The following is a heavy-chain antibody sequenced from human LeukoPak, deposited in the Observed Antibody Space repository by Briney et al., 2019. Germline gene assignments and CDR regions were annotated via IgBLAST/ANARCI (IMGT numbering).Heavy chain of an antibody. CDR2: IYYTGNT. Sequence: SETLSLTCNVSGTSMNNYWWSWIRQPPGTGLEWIANIYYTGNTNYNPSPKSRVSISVDTSKSQFSLTLRSVSAADTAVYYCARRPYYYDTSNPAYYYYMDVWGKGTTVTVSS. D-gene: IGHD3-22*01. J-gene: IGHJ6*03. V-gene: IGHV4-59*08. CDR1: GTSMNNYW. CDR3: ARRPYYYDTSNPAYYYYMDV.